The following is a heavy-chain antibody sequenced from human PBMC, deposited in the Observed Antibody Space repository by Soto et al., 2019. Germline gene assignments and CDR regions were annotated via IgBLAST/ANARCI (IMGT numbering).Heavy chain of an antibody. V-gene: IGHV5-51*01. J-gene: IGHJ6*02. Sequence: GESLKISCKGSGYSFTSYWIGWVRQMPGKDLEWMGIIYPGDSDTRYSPSFQGQVTISADKSISTAYLQWSSLKASDTAMYYCARRKRGDYYGSGMDVWGQGTTVTVSS. CDR1: GYSFTSYW. CDR2: IYPGDSDT. CDR3: ARRKRGDYYGSGMDV. D-gene: IGHD3-10*01.